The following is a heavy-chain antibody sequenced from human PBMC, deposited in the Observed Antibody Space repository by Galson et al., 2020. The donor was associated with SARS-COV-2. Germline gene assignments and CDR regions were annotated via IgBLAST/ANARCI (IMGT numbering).Heavy chain of an antibody. J-gene: IGHJ6*02. CDR2: IRLSSSYT. V-gene: IGHV3-11*06. D-gene: IGHD2-15*01. Sequence: GESLKISCAASGFALSDYYMSWIRQAPGKGLEWVADIRLSSSYTKYEESVKGRFSNSRDISLYLQMNSLRVDDTAGYYCARSNRCSGGICHFYGLDVWGQGTTVTVSS. CDR3: ARSNRCSGGICHFYGLDV. CDR1: GFALSDYY.